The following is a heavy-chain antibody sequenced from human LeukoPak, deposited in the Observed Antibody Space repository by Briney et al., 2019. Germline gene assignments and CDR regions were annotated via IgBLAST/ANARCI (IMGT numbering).Heavy chain of an antibody. CDR3: ARDLAVAGTGYYYYGMDV. CDR2: ISSSSSYI. V-gene: IGHV3-21*01. D-gene: IGHD6-19*01. J-gene: IGHJ6*02. CDR1: GFTFSSYS. Sequence: GGSLRLSCAASGFTFSSYSMNWVRQAPGKGLEWVSSISSSSSYIYYADSVQGRFTISRDNAKNSLYLQMNSLRAEDTAVYYCARDLAVAGTGYYYYGMDVWGQGTTVTVSS.